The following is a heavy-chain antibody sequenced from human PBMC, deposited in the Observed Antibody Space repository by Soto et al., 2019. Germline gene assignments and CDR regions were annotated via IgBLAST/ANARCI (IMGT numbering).Heavy chain of an antibody. J-gene: IGHJ4*02. CDR1: GFTFSSYA. CDR2: ISYDGSNK. D-gene: IGHD6-19*01. CDR3: ERAVLTSRSSGWDHFDY. Sequence: QVQLVESGGGVVQPGRSLRLSCAASGFTFSSYAMHWVRQAPGKGLEWVAVISYDGSNKYYADSVKGRFTISRDNSKNTLYLQMNSLRAEDTAVYYCERAVLTSRSSGWDHFDYWGQGTLVTVSS. V-gene: IGHV3-30-3*01.